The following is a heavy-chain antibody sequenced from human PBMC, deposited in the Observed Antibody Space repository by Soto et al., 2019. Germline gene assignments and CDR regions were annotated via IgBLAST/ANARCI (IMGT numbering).Heavy chain of an antibody. Sequence: QVQLVESGGGVVQPGRSLRLSCAASGFTFSTYGMHWVRQAPGKGLEWVAVIWYDGSNKYYADSVTGRFTISRDNSKRTMYLHMNSLRAEDTAVYYCARDRLLGNSFDYWGQGSLVTVSS. V-gene: IGHV3-33*01. J-gene: IGHJ4*02. CDR1: GFTFSTYG. CDR2: IWYDGSNK. D-gene: IGHD1-26*01. CDR3: ARDRLLGNSFDY.